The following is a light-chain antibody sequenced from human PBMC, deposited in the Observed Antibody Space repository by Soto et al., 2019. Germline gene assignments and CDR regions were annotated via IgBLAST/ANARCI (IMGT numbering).Light chain of an antibody. Sequence: EIVMTQSPATLSLSPGEGATLSCRASQSVGTTLAWYQQKPGQAPRLLIFGASTRVTGVPARFSGGGSGTEFTLSINSLQSDDSAVYYCQQYSNWPEYTFGQGTKLEIK. V-gene: IGKV3-15*01. CDR2: GAS. J-gene: IGKJ2*01. CDR1: QSVGTT. CDR3: QQYSNWPEYT.